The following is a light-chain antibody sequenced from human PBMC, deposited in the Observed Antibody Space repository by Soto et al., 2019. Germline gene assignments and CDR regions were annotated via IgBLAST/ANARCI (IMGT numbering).Light chain of an antibody. J-gene: IGKJ4*01. Sequence: EIVLTQSPGTLSLSPGERATLSCRASQSVSSSYLAWYQQKPGQAPRLLIYGASSRATGIPDRFSRSGSGKDFTIISSSLEPQYFAVNYCQQYGSSSLTFGGGNKVEIK. V-gene: IGKV3-20*01. CDR1: QSVSSSY. CDR2: GAS. CDR3: QQYGSSSLT.